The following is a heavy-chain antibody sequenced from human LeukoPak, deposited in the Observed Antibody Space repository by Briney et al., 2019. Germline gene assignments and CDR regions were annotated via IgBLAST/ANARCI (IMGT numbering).Heavy chain of an antibody. CDR3: ARGHETYYYDSSGYF. CDR1: GFTFSGYW. CDR2: INNDGSTT. J-gene: IGHJ4*02. Sequence: GGSLRLYCAASGFTFSGYWMHWVRQVPGKGLAWVSRINNDGSTTNYVDSVKGRFTISRDNAENTLYLQMDSLRAEDTAIYYCARGHETYYYDSSGYFWGQGTLVTVSS. D-gene: IGHD3-22*01. V-gene: IGHV3-74*01.